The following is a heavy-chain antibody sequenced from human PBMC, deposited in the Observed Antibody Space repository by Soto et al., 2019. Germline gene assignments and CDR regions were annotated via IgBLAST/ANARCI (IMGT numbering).Heavy chain of an antibody. CDR3: AREIAYYNLDV. J-gene: IGHJ6*02. V-gene: IGHV3-21*01. CDR1: GFTFSSYS. CDR2: ISRDSSDI. Sequence: GGSLRLSCAASGFTFSSYSMNWVRQAPGKGLEWVAYISRDSSDIYYADSVKGRFTISRDNAKNSLYLQMNSLRAEDTAVYYCAREIAYYNLDVWGQGTTVTVSS.